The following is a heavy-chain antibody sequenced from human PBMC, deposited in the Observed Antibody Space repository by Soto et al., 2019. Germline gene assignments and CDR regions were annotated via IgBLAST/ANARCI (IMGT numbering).Heavy chain of an antibody. Sequence: QVQLVESGGGVVQPGRSLRLSCAASGFTFSSYGIHWVRQAPGKGLEWVAVIWYDGSNKYYADSVKGRFTISRDNSKNTLYLQMNSLRAEDTAVYYCARDGIADAYYGMDVWGQGTTVTVSS. CDR3: ARDGIADAYYGMDV. D-gene: IGHD6-13*01. CDR1: GFTFSSYG. CDR2: IWYDGSNK. J-gene: IGHJ6*02. V-gene: IGHV3-33*01.